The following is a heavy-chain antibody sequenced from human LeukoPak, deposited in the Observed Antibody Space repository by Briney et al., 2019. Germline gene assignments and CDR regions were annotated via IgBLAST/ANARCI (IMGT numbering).Heavy chain of an antibody. CDR3: AREVVQDYYDSSGYYYWSRGWSDP. CDR1: GFTFSDYY. D-gene: IGHD3-22*01. Sequence: GGSLRLSCAASGFTFSDYYMSWIRQAPGKGLEWVSYISSSGSTIYYADSVKGRFTISRDNAKNSLYLQMNSLRAEDTAVYYCAREVVQDYYDSSGYYYWSRGWSDPWGQGTLVTVSS. J-gene: IGHJ5*02. V-gene: IGHV3-11*01. CDR2: ISSSGSTI.